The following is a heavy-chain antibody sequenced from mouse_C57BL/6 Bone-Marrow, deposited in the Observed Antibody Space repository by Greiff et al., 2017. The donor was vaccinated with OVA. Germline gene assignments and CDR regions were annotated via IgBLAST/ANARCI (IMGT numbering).Heavy chain of an antibody. J-gene: IGHJ2*01. CDR1: GFTFSDYG. CDR2: ISSGSSTI. Sequence: EVKLVESGGGLVKPGGSLKLSCAASGFTFSDYGMHWVRQAPEKGLEWVAYISSGSSTIYYADTVKGRFTISRDNAKNTLFLQMTSLRSEDTAMYYCARDPSTIYYDFLDYWGQGTTLTVSS. V-gene: IGHV5-17*01. D-gene: IGHD2-4*01. CDR3: ARDPSTIYYDFLDY.